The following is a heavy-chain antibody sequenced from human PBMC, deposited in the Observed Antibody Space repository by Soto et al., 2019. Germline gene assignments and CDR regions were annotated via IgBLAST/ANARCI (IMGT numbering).Heavy chain of an antibody. Sequence: PSETLSLTCGVSGGSISSGGYSWSWIRQPPGKGLEWIGYIYHSGSTYYNPSLKSRVTISVDRSKNQFSLKLSSVTAADTAVYYCARGDYCSSTSCWFDPWGQGTLVTVSS. CDR3: ARGDYCSSTSCWFDP. D-gene: IGHD2-2*01. J-gene: IGHJ5*02. CDR2: IYHSGST. CDR1: GGSISSGGYS. V-gene: IGHV4-30-2*01.